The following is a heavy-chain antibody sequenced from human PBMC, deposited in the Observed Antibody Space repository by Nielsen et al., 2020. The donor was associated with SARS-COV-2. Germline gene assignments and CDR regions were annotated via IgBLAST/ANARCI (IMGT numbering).Heavy chain of an antibody. CDR1: GFTFSSYA. Sequence: GGSLRLSCAASGFTFSSYAMHWVRQAPGKGLEWVAVISYDGSNKYYADSVKGRFTISRDNSKNTLYLQMNSLRAEDTAVYYCAKDQRTWDRDGMDVWGQGTTVTVSS. D-gene: IGHD6-25*01. CDR2: ISYDGSNK. CDR3: AKDQRTWDRDGMDV. V-gene: IGHV3-30-3*01. J-gene: IGHJ6*02.